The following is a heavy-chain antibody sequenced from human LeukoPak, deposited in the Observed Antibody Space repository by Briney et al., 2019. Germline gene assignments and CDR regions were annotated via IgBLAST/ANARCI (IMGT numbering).Heavy chain of an antibody. CDR2: IYPGDSDT. CDR1: GYSFTSYW. Sequence: SGESLKISCKGSGYSFTSYWIGWVRQMPGKGLEWMGIIYPGDSDTRYSPSFQGQVTISADKSISTAYLQWSSLKASDTAMYYCARGIMITFGGVTLDYWGQGTLVTVSS. V-gene: IGHV5-51*01. D-gene: IGHD3-16*01. CDR3: ARGIMITFGGVTLDY. J-gene: IGHJ4*02.